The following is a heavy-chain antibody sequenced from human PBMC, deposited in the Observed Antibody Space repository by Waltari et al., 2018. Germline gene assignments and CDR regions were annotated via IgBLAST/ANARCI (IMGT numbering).Heavy chain of an antibody. CDR2: INHSGST. CDR3: ARGLLYYYDSSGYYYHDAFDI. V-gene: IGHV4-34*01. CDR1: GGSFSVYY. J-gene: IGHJ3*02. Sequence: QVQLQQWGAGLLKPSETLSLTCAVYGGSFSVYYWSWIRQPPGKGLEWIGEINHSGSTNYNPSLKSRVTISVDTSKNQFSLKLSSVTAADTAVYYCARGLLYYYDSSGYYYHDAFDIWGQGTMVTVSS. D-gene: IGHD3-22*01.